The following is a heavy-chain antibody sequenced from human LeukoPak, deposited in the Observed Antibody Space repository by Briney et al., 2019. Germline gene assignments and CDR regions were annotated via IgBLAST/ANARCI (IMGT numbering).Heavy chain of an antibody. V-gene: IGHV3-53*01. D-gene: IGHD6-19*01. J-gene: IGHJ4*02. CDR1: GLTVSSSY. CDR2: LYSGGNT. CDR3: ARGHIAVAGFYGAGPSDY. Sequence: GGSLRLSCAASGLTVSSSYMSWVRQAPGKGLEWVSVLYSGGNTYYADSVKGRFTISRDNSKNTLYLQMNSLRGEDTAVYYCARGHIAVAGFYGAGPSDYWGQGTLVIVSS.